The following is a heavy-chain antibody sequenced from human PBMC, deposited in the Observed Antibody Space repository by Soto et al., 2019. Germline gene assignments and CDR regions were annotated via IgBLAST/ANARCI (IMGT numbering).Heavy chain of an antibody. CDR1: GYTFTGYY. CDR3: ARDYDSSGYCIDY. J-gene: IGHJ4*02. CDR2: INPNSGGT. D-gene: IGHD3-22*01. V-gene: IGHV1-2*02. Sequence: GASVKVSCKASGYTFTGYYMHWVRQAPGQGLEWMGWINPNSGGTNYAQKFQGRVTMTRDTSISTAYMELSRLRSDDTAVYYCARDYDSSGYCIDYWGQGTLVTVSS.